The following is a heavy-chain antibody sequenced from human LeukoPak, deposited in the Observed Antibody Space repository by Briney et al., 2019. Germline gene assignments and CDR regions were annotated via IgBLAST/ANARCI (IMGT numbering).Heavy chain of an antibody. CDR3: ASQGGAGGPFDY. Sequence: GESQKISCKGSGYSFTSYWISWVRQMPGKGLEWMGRIDPSDSYTNYSPSFQGHVTISADKSISTAYLQWSSLKASDTAMYYCASQGGAGGPFDYWGQGTLVTVSS. CDR1: GYSFTSYW. V-gene: IGHV5-10-1*01. D-gene: IGHD3-16*01. J-gene: IGHJ4*02. CDR2: IDPSDSYT.